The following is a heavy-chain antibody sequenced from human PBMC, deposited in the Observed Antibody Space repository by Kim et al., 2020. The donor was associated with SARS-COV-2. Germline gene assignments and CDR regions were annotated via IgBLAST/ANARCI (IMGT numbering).Heavy chain of an antibody. CDR1: GFTFSSYG. J-gene: IGHJ4*02. Sequence: GGSLRLSCAASGFTFSSYGMHWVRQAPGKGLEWVAVITYDGSNKYYADSVKGRFTISRDNSKNTLYLQMNSLRAEDTAVYYCASGYDILTVYYNVGGLVYWGQGTLVTVSS. V-gene: IGHV3-33*05. CDR2: ITYDGSNK. CDR3: ASGYDILTVYYNVGGLVY. D-gene: IGHD3-9*01.